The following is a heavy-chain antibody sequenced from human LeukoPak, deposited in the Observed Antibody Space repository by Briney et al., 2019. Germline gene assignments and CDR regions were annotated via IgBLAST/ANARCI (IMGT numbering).Heavy chain of an antibody. V-gene: IGHV1-18*01. CDR1: GYTFTSYG. CDR2: ISAYNGNT. Sequence: ASVKVSCKASGYTFTSYGISWVRQAPGQGLEWMGWISAYNGNTNYAQKLQGRVTMTTDTSTSTAYMELRSLRSDDTAVYYCARVTRVAAAVPLDYWGQGTLVTVSS. J-gene: IGHJ4*02. D-gene: IGHD6-13*01. CDR3: ARVTRVAAAVPLDY.